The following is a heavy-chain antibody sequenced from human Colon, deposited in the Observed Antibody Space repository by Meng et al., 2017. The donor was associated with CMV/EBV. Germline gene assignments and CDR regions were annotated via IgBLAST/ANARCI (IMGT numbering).Heavy chain of an antibody. Sequence: QLPVPGPGLVKPSETLSLTCPVSGDSISGRSYYWGWIRQPPGKGLEWIASIYYTGNDYHNPSLKSRVTISIDTSNNQFSLRLTSVTAADTAVYYCARMALHWYFDLWGRGTLVTVSS. V-gene: IGHV4-39*07. J-gene: IGHJ2*01. CDR2: IYYTGND. D-gene: IGHD5-24*01. CDR3: ARMALHWYFDL. CDR1: GDSISGRSYY.